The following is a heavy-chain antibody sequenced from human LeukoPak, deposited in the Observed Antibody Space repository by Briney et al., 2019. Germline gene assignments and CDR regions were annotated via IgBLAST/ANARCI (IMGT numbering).Heavy chain of an antibody. D-gene: IGHD3-9*01. V-gene: IGHV3-23*01. CDR3: AKDLYYSILTGYYEPPTYFDY. J-gene: IGHJ4*02. Sequence: GGSLRLSCAASGFTFGNYAMNWVRQAPGKGLEWVSSISRSSGSTYYADSVKGRFTISRDNSKNTLYLQMNSLRAEDTAVYYCAKDLYYSILTGYYEPPTYFDYWGQGTLVTVSS. CDR2: ISRSSGST. CDR1: GFTFGNYA.